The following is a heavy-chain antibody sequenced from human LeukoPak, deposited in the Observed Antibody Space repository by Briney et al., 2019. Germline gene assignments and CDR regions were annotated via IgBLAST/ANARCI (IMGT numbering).Heavy chain of an antibody. V-gene: IGHV1-8*02. J-gene: IGHJ3*02. Sequence: ASVKVSCKASGYTFTGYYMHWVRQATGQGLEWMGWMNPNSGNTGYAQKFQGRVTMTRNTSISTAYMELSSLRSEDTAVYYCARGKIKGDAFDIWGQGTMVTVSS. CDR1: GYTFTGYY. CDR2: MNPNSGNT. CDR3: ARGKIKGDAFDI.